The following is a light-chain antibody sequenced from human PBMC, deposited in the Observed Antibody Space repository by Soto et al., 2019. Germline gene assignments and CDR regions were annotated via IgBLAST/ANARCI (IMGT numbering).Light chain of an antibody. CDR1: QTISSW. V-gene: IGKV1-5*03. CDR2: KAS. Sequence: DIQMTHSPSTLSGSVGDRVTITCRASQTISSWLAWYQQKPGKAPKLLIYKASTLKSGVPSRFSGSGSGTEFTLTISSLQPDDFATYYCQHYNSYSEAFGQGIKVDIK. CDR3: QHYNSYSEA. J-gene: IGKJ1*01.